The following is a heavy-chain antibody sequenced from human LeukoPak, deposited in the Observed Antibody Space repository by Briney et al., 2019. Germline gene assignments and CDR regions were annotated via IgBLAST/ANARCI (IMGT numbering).Heavy chain of an antibody. CDR1: GFTFTAYH. V-gene: IGHV1-2*02. Sequence: ASVKVSCKASGFTFTAYHMHWVRQAPGQGLEWMGWINPNSGGTNYAQKFQGRVTITADESTSTAYMELSSLRSEDTAVYYCARGRGHYLEQLVLYNWFDPWGQGTLVTVSS. D-gene: IGHD6-13*01. CDR3: ARGRGHYLEQLVLYNWFDP. J-gene: IGHJ5*02. CDR2: INPNSGGT.